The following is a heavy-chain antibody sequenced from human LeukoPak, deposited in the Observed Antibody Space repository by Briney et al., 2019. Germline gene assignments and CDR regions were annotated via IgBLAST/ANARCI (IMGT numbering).Heavy chain of an antibody. J-gene: IGHJ3*02. V-gene: IGHV3-20*04. CDR3: ARVRGAMDAFDI. CDR1: GFTFDDYG. CDR2: INWNGGST. Sequence: GGSLRLSCAASGFTFDDYGMSWVRQAPGKGLEWVSDINWNGGSTGYADSVKGRFTISRDNAKNSLYLQMNSLRAEDTALYYCARVRGAMDAFDIWGQGTMVTVSS. D-gene: IGHD3-10*01.